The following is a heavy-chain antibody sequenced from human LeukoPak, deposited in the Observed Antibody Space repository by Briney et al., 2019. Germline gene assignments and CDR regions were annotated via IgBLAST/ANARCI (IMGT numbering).Heavy chain of an antibody. CDR3: ARRISLYYYDSSGYKADDAFDI. J-gene: IGHJ3*02. Sequence: SETLSLTRAVSGGSISSSNWWSWVRQPPGKGLEWIGEIYHSESTNYHPSLKSRVTISVDKSKNQFSLKLSSVTAADTAVYYCARRISLYYYDSSGYKADDAFDIWGQGTMVTVSS. V-gene: IGHV4-4*02. CDR1: GGSISSSNW. CDR2: IYHSEST. D-gene: IGHD3-22*01.